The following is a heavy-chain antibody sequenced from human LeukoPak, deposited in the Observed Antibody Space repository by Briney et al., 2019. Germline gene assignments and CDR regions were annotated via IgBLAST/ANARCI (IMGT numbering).Heavy chain of an antibody. CDR2: ISYDGSNK. V-gene: IGHV3-30-3*01. J-gene: IGHJ4*02. CDR1: GFTFSSYA. Sequence: GGSLRLSCAASGFTFSSYAMHWVRQAPGKGLEWVAVISYDGSNKYYADSVKGRFTISRDNSKNTLYLQMNSLRAEDTAVYYCAREHLKGPSDYWGQGTLVTVSS. CDR3: AREHLKGPSDY.